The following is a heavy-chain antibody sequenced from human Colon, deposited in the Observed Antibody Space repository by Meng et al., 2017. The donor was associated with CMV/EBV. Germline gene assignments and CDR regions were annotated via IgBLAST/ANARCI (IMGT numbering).Heavy chain of an antibody. D-gene: IGHD3-16*01. CDR3: ARDFWDTDYTGY. CDR2: ISSSSSAI. J-gene: IGHJ4*02. Sequence: LSLTCAASGFSFRNNHMNWVRQAPGRGLEWISYISSSSSAIEYADSVKGRFTSSRDNAKSSMYLQMNSLRDEDTAVYYCARDFWDTDYTGYWGQGTLVTVSS. V-gene: IGHV3-48*02. CDR1: GFSFRNNH.